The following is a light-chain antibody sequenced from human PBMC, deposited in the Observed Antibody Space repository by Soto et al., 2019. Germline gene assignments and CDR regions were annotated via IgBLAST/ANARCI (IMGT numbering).Light chain of an antibody. CDR2: AAS. V-gene: IGKV1D-12*01. J-gene: IGKJ4*01. CDR1: QGISTS. Sequence: DIQMTQSPSSVSASVGDGVTITCRASQGISTSLGWYQQKPGKAPKLLIYAASSLQSGVPSRFSGTGSGTDFTLTISSLQPEDFSTYYCQQTNSFPLTFGGGTKVEFK. CDR3: QQTNSFPLT.